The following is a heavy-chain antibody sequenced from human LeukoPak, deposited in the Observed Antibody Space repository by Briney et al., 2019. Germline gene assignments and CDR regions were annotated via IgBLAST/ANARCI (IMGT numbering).Heavy chain of an antibody. Sequence: GGSLRLSCAASGFTFSTYTMNWVRQAPGKGLEWVSYISSSSSAIYYADSVKGRFTISRDNAKNSLYMQMNSLRAEDTAVYYCVREGESGSYSVYWGQGTLVTVSS. CDR3: VREGESGSYSVY. D-gene: IGHD1-26*01. CDR1: GFTFSTYT. CDR2: ISSSSSAI. J-gene: IGHJ4*02. V-gene: IGHV3-48*01.